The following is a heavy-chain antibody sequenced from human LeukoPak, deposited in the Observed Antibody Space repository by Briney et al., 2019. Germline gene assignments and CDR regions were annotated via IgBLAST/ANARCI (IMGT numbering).Heavy chain of an antibody. CDR3: ARGHGHFDY. J-gene: IGHJ4*02. V-gene: IGHV3-30*14. CDR2: ISYDGSNK. CDR1: GFTFSSYA. Sequence: PGGSLRLSCAASGFTFSSYAMHWVRQAPGKGLEWVAVISYDGSNKYYADSVKGRFTISRDNSKNTVYLQMNSLRVEDTAVYYCARGHGHFDYWGQGTLVTVSS.